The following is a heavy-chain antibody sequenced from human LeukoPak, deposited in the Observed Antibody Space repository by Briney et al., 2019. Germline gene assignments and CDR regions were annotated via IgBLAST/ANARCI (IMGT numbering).Heavy chain of an antibody. CDR1: GFTFSSYS. CDR3: ARGPREIWFGESSY. CDR2: ISSSSSYI. J-gene: IGHJ4*02. V-gene: IGHV3-21*01. Sequence: GGSLRLSCSASGFTFSSYSMNWVRQAPGKGLEWVSSISSSSSYIYYADSVKGRFTISRDNAKNSLYLQTNSLRVEDTAVYYCARGPREIWFGESSYWGQGTLVTVSS. D-gene: IGHD3-10*01.